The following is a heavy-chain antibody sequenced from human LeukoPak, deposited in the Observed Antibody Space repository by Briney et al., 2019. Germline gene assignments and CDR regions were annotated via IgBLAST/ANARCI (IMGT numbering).Heavy chain of an antibody. CDR1: GFTFRSYS. CDR2: ISASSGNI. J-gene: IGHJ3*01. CDR3: ARDYLWAFDF. D-gene: IGHD3-16*01. V-gene: IGHV3-48*01. Sequence: GGSLRLSCAASGFTFRSYSLSWVRQAPGKGLEWVSYISASSGNIQYADSVKGRFTISRDNAKNSLYLQMNSLRAEDTAVYYCARDYLWAFDFWGQGTMVTVSS.